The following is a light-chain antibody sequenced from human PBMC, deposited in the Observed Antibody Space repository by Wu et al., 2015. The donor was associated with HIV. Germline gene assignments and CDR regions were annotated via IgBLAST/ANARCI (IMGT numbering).Light chain of an antibody. Sequence: ENALTQSPATLSLSPGERATLSCRASQGVGTNFAWYQEKPGQAPRLLIYDASNRATGIPARFSGSGSGTDFTLTISSLEPEDFAVYYCQQSTNWPLTFGQGTRLEIK. J-gene: IGKJ5*01. V-gene: IGKV3-11*01. CDR2: DAS. CDR1: QGVGTN. CDR3: QQSTNWPLT.